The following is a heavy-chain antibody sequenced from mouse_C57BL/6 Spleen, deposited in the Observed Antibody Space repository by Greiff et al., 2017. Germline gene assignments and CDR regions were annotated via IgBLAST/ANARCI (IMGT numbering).Heavy chain of an antibody. D-gene: IGHD2-5*01. Sequence: VQLQQSGTELVKPGASVKLSCTASGYTFTSYWMPWVKQRPGKGLEWIGTINPSDGGTDYNEKLKSKGTLYVDKSYSTAYMQLSSLTSEATAIYYCARSNYSYYAMDYWGQGTSVTVSS. CDR3: ARSNYSYYAMDY. J-gene: IGHJ4*01. CDR1: GYTFTSYW. V-gene: IGHV1-53*01. CDR2: INPSDGGT.